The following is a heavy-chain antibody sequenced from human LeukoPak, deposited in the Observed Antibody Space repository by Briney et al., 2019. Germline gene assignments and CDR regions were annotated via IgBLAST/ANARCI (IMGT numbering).Heavy chain of an antibody. Sequence: GGSLRLSCATSGFTFSNYDMHWVRQVTGKGLEWVSGIGTAGDTYYAGSVKGRFTISRENAKNFLYLQMNSLRAGDTAVYYCTRAARSGYSYGWSFDFWGQGTLVTVSS. V-gene: IGHV3-13*01. D-gene: IGHD3-10*01. J-gene: IGHJ4*02. CDR2: IGTAGDT. CDR3: TRAARSGYSYGWSFDF. CDR1: GFTFSNYD.